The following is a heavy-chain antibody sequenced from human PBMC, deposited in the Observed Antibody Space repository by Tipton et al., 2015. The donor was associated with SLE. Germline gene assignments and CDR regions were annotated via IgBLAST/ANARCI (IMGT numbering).Heavy chain of an antibody. Sequence: QLVQSGGGLAQPGGSLRLSCAASGFTFSSYAMSWVRQAPGKGLEWVSVIYSGGSTYYADSVKGRFTISRDNSKNTLYLQMNSLRAEDTAVYYCASSPAWELPYYFDYWGQGTLVTVSS. CDR2: IYSGGST. J-gene: IGHJ4*02. D-gene: IGHD1-26*01. CDR1: GFTFSSYA. CDR3: ASSPAWELPYYFDY. V-gene: IGHV3-23*03.